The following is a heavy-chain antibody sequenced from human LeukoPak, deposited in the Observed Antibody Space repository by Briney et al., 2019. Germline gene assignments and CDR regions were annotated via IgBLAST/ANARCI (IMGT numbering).Heavy chain of an antibody. D-gene: IGHD6-19*01. CDR2: IYYSGSF. J-gene: IGHJ4*02. CDR1: GVSITSTSYI. V-gene: IGHV4-39*02. Sequence: PSETLSLTCSVSGVSITSTSYIWVWIRQPPGRGLEWIGSIYYSGSFYYSPSLKSRLTISVDASRDHFSLKLSSVTAADTAVYYCAREQRIAVPEEVYWGQGTLVTVSS. CDR3: AREQRIAVPEEVY.